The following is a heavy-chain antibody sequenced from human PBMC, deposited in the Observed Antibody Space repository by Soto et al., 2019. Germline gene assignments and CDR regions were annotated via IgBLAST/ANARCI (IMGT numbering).Heavy chain of an antibody. CDR1: GGSFRTYA. J-gene: IGHJ2*01. Sequence: QGQLVQSGAEVKKPGSSVKVSCKASGGSFRTYAINWVRQAPGQGLEWMGGIITMLAAPTYAQKFQGRLTITADESTSTVYMELRSLTSEDTAVYYCARVGPPSPSVIWFFDLWGRGTLVTVSS. CDR3: ARVGPPSPSVIWFFDL. CDR2: IITMLAAP. V-gene: IGHV1-69*01. D-gene: IGHD2-21*01.